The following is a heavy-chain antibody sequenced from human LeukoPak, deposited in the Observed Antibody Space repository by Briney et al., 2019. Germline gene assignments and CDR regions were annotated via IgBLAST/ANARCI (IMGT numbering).Heavy chain of an antibody. V-gene: IGHV4-34*01. CDR3: AIVKYYDFWSGYYYFDY. CDR1: GGSFSGYY. CDR2: INHSGST. J-gene: IGHJ4*02. Sequence: SETLSLTCAVYGGSFSGYYWSWIRQPPGKGLEWIGEINHSGSTNYNPSLKSRVTISVDTSKNQFSLKLSSVTAADTAVYYCAIVKYYDFWSGYYYFDYWGQGTLVTVSS. D-gene: IGHD3-3*01.